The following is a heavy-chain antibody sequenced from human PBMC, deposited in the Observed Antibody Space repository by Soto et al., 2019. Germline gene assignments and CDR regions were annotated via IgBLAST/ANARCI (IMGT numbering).Heavy chain of an antibody. CDR2: INAGNGDT. Sequence: ASVKVSCKASRYSFTTSALHWVRQAPGQRLEWMGWINAGNGDTKYSEKFQGRVTITRDTSANTAYMELSSLRSEDTSVYYCARDPGTGAALRAYHFDYWGQGTLVTVSS. CDR3: ARDPGTGAALRAYHFDY. D-gene: IGHD1-1*01. CDR1: RYSFTTSA. J-gene: IGHJ4*02. V-gene: IGHV1-3*01.